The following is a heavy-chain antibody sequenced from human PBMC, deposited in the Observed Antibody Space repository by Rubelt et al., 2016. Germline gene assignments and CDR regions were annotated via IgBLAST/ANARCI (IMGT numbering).Heavy chain of an antibody. V-gene: IGHV1-18*01. D-gene: IGHD1-7*01. CDR1: GYTFTSYG. CDR2: ISAYNGNP. Sequence: QVQLVQSGAEVKKPGASVKVSCKASGYTFTSYGISWVRQAPGQGLEWMGWISAYNGNPTYAQKLHGRVTMTTDTSTSTAYMELRSLRSDDTAVYYCARDLPPFRRYNWNFPLDYWGQGTLVTVSS. J-gene: IGHJ4*02. CDR3: ARDLPPFRRYNWNFPLDY.